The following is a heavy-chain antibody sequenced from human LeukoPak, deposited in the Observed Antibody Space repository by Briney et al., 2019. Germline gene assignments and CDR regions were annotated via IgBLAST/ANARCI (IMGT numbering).Heavy chain of an antibody. CDR3: ARSYMVGYITRAFDI. D-gene: IGHD1-26*01. CDR2: ISSSSSYI. CDR1: GFTFSSYT. Sequence: PGGSLRLSCAASGFTFSSYTMNWVRQAPGKGLEWVSYISSSSSYIFFADSLKGRFTISRDNADNSLYLHMNSLRVEDTAVYYCARSYMVGYITRAFDIWGQGTMVTVSS. J-gene: IGHJ3*02. V-gene: IGHV3-21*01.